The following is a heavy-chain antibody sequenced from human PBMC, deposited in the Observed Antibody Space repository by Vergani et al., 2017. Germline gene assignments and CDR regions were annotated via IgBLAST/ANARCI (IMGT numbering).Heavy chain of an antibody. CDR3: ARGSYDSSGPYYFDY. CDR1: RGSTSSGGYS. D-gene: IGHD3-22*01. CDR2: IYHSGST. J-gene: IGHJ4*02. V-gene: IGHV4-30-2*01. Sequence: QLQLQESGSGLVKPSQTLSLTCAVSRGSTSSGGYSWSWIRQPPGKGLEWIGYIYHSGSTYYNPSLKSRVTIPVTSAKNQFSLKLSSVTAADTAVYYGARGSYDSSGPYYFDYWGQGTLVTVSS.